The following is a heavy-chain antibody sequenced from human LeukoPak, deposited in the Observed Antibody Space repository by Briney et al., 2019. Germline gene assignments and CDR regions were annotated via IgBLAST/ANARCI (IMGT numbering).Heavy chain of an antibody. D-gene: IGHD2-2*01. J-gene: IGHJ6*03. CDR2: ISSSSSYI. CDR3: ARGRSVVPAVPGGYYYMDV. Sequence: PGGSLRLSCAASGFTFSSYSMNWVRQAPGKGLERVSSISSSSSYIYYADSVKGRFTISRDNAKNSLYLQMNSLRAEDTAVYYCARGRSVVPAVPGGYYYMDVWGKGTTVTVSS. CDR1: GFTFSSYS. V-gene: IGHV3-21*01.